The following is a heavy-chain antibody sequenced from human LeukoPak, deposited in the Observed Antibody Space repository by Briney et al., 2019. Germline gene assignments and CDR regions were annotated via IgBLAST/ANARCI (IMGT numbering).Heavy chain of an antibody. CDR1: GFTFSDYY. Sequence: GGSLRLSCAASGFTFSDYYMSWIRQAPGKGLEWVSYISSSGSTIYYADSVKGRFTISRDKAKNSLYRQMNSLRAEDTAVYYCARLLEYYGRVFDYWGQGTLVTVSS. D-gene: IGHD3-10*01. CDR3: ARLLEYYGRVFDY. J-gene: IGHJ4*02. CDR2: ISSSGSTI. V-gene: IGHV3-11*01.